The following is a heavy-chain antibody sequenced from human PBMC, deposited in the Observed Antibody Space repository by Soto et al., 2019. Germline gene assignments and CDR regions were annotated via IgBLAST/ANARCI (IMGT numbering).Heavy chain of an antibody. Sequence: PSETLSLTCTVSGGSISIGGYYWSCIRQHPGKGLEWIGYIYYSGSTYYNPSLKSRVTISVDTSKNQFSLKLSSVTAADTAVYYCAREGITMARVSGAFDIWGQGTMVTVSS. CDR1: GGSISIGGYY. V-gene: IGHV4-31*03. CDR3: AREGITMARVSGAFDI. J-gene: IGHJ3*02. D-gene: IGHD3-10*01. CDR2: IYYSGST.